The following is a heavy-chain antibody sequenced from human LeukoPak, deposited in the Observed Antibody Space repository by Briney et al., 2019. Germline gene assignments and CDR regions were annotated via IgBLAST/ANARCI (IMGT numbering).Heavy chain of an antibody. CDR2: IDWNYDT. V-gene: IGHV2-70*01. Sequence: SGPTLVNPTQTLTLTCTFYGLSLSSPGMCVSWIRQPPGKALEWHAPIDWNYDTYYNTSLKTRLTISKDTPKNQVVLTMTNMDPVDTATYYCARIPLRDHYQSYAFDMWGQGTMVSVSS. J-gene: IGHJ3*02. CDR3: ARIPLRDHYQSYAFDM. CDR1: GLSLSSPGMC. D-gene: IGHD2-2*01.